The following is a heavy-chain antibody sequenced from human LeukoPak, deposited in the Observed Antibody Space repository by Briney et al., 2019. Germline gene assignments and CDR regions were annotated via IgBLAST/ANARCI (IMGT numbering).Heavy chain of an antibody. D-gene: IGHD2-15*01. CDR1: GFTFSSYS. Sequence: GGSLRLSCAASGFTFSSYSMNWVRQAPGKGLEWVSSISSSSSYIYYADSVKGRFTISRDNAKNSLYLQMNSLRAEDTAVYYRARGGARGGSCSFDYWGQGTLVTVSS. J-gene: IGHJ4*02. CDR3: ARGGARGGSCSFDY. V-gene: IGHV3-21*01. CDR2: ISSSSSYI.